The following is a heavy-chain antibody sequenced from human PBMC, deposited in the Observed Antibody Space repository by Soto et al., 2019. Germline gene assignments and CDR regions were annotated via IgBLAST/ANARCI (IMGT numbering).Heavy chain of an antibody. V-gene: IGHV4-4*07. CDR2: IDNSGST. J-gene: IGHJ4*01. D-gene: IGHD3-3*01. CDR3: ARACQDFWSGPFDY. Sequence: SETLSLTCTVSGGSISNYFCNRIRQPAGKGLEWIGRIDNSGSTNYNPSLKSRITMSADTSRNQFSLKLNSVTAADTAVYYCARACQDFWSGPFDYWGQGALVTVSS. CDR1: GGSISNYF.